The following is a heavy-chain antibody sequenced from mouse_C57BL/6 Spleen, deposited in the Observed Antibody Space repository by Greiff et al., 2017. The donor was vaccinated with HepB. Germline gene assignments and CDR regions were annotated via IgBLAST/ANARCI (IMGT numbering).Heavy chain of an antibody. CDR2: INPSNGGT. CDR3: ARGELRRTFDYAMDY. Sequence: QVQLQQPGTELVKPGASVKLSCKASGYTFTSYWMHWVKQRPGQGLEWIGNINPSNGGTNYNEKFKSKATLTVDKSSSTAYMQLSSLTSEDSAVYYCARGELRRTFDYAMDYWGQGTSVTVSS. J-gene: IGHJ4*01. V-gene: IGHV1-53*01. CDR1: GYTFTSYW. D-gene: IGHD1-2*01.